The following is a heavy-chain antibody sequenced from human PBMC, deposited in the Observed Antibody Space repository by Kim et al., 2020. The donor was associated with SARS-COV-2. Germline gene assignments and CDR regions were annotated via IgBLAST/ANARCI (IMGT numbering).Heavy chain of an antibody. J-gene: IGHJ3*02. Sequence: KSRVTISVDKSQNQFSLKLSSVTAADTAVYYCARGGADYYPNSFFDAFDIWGQGTMVTVSS. D-gene: IGHD3-10*01. V-gene: IGHV4-4*02. CDR3: ARGGADYYPNSFFDAFDI.